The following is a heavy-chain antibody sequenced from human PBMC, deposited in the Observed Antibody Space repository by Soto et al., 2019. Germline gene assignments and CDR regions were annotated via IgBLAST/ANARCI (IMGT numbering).Heavy chain of an antibody. D-gene: IGHD3-10*01. Sequence: PSETLSLACAVSGGSISSSNWWSWVRQPPGKGLEWIGEIYHSGSTNYNPSLKSRVTISVDKSKNQFSLKLSSVTAADTAVYYCARYGSGSYYYYYYAMDVWGQGTTVTVS. CDR3: ARYGSGSYYYYYYAMDV. CDR1: GGSISSSNW. CDR2: IYHSGST. V-gene: IGHV4-4*02. J-gene: IGHJ6*02.